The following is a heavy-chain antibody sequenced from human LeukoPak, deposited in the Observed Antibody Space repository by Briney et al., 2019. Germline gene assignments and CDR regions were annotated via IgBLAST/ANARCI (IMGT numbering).Heavy chain of an antibody. D-gene: IGHD4-23*01. J-gene: IGHJ4*02. CDR1: GFTFSNYW. V-gene: IGHV3-74*01. CDR3: ARDLRGNRDY. Sequence: PGGSLILSCAASGFTFSNYWMHWVRQVPGEGLVWVSRIDTHGGTTDYADSVRGRFTISRDNAKNTLYLQMNSLRADDTALYYCARDLRGNRDYWGQGTLVTVSS. CDR2: IDTHGGTT.